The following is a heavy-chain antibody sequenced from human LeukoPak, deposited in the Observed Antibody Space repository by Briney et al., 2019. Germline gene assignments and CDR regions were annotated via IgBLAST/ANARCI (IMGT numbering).Heavy chain of an antibody. J-gene: IGHJ6*02. D-gene: IGHD3-10*01. CDR1: GYTFTSYY. CDR2: INPSGGST. V-gene: IGHV1-46*01. CDR3: ARDRGSGSYYNSHYGMDV. Sequence: ASVKVSCKASGYTFTSYYMHWVRQAPGQGLEWMGIINPSGGSTSYTQKFQGRVTMTRDTSTSTVYMELSSLRSEDTAVYYCARDRGSGSYYNSHYGMDVWGQGTTVTVSS.